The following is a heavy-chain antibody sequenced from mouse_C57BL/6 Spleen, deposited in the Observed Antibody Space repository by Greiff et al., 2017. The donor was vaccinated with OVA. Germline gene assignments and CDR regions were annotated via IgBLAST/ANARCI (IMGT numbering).Heavy chain of an antibody. J-gene: IGHJ2*01. V-gene: IGHV1-19*01. D-gene: IGHD1-1*01. CDR2: INPYNGGT. CDR1: GYTFTDYY. CDR3: ARGRVVAESSFDY. Sequence: EVQLKESGPVLVKPGASVKMSCKASGYTFTDYYMNWVKQSHGKSLEWIGVINPYNGGTSYNQKFKGKATLTVDKSSSTAYMELNSLTSEDSAVYYCARGRVVAESSFDYWGQGTTLTVSS.